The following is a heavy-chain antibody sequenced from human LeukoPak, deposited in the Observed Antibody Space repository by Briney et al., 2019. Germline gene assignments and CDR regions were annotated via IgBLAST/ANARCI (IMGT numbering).Heavy chain of an antibody. D-gene: IGHD6-13*01. J-gene: IGHJ4*02. CDR3: ARWAIAAAGSIDY. Sequence: GGSLRLSWAASGFSFSSNWMSWVRQAPGKGLEWVANIKKDGSEKYYVDSVKGRFTISRDNAKNSLYLQMNSLRAEDTAVYYCARWAIAAAGSIDYWGQGTLVTVSS. CDR1: GFSFSSNW. V-gene: IGHV3-7*01. CDR2: IKKDGSEK.